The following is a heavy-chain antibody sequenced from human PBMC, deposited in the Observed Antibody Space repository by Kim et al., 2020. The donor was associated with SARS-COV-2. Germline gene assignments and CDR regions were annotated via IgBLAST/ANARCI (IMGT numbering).Heavy chain of an antibody. D-gene: IGHD6-13*01. V-gene: IGHV1-69*13. CDR2: IIPMLGRA. CDR1: GGTFSGLA. Sequence: SVKVSCKASGGTFSGLAISWVRQAPGQGLEWMGGIIPMLGRANYAQKFLARVTLTADESTTTDYMEVNSLRSEDTGVYYCAREQRHSSGWFCY. J-gene: IGHJ4*03. CDR3: AREQRHSSGWFCY.